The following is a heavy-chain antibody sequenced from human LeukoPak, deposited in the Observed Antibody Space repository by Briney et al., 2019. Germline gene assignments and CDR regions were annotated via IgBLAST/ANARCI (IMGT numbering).Heavy chain of an antibody. Sequence: GGSLRLSCSASGFSFNKYAVHWVGQAPGKGLKYVSGINNDGGSSHYADSAKGRFTISRDNSKNVLYLQLSSLRPEDTALYYCVKTMVAFGGLIRTDAFDIWAQGTMDSVPS. CDR1: GFSFNKYA. V-gene: IGHV3-64D*06. CDR3: VKTMVAFGGLIRTDAFDI. J-gene: IGHJ3*02. D-gene: IGHD3-16*01. CDR2: INNDGGSS.